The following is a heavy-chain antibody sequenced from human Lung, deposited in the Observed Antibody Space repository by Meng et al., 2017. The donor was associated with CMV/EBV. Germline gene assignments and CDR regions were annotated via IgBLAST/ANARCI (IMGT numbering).Heavy chain of an antibody. CDR1: GFTSSSYS. D-gene: IGHD3-3*01. CDR3: AGAFRGGYYTNDS. Sequence: GESXNISCATSGFTSSSYSMNWVRQAPGKGLEWVSFISSTSRYIFYADSVKGRFTISRDNAKNSVYIQMNSLRVEDTAVYYCAGAFRGGYYTNDSLGQGTLVTVSS. CDR2: ISSTSRYI. V-gene: IGHV3-21*01. J-gene: IGHJ4*02.